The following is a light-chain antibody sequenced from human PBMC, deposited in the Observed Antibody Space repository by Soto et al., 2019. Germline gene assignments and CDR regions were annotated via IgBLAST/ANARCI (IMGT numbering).Light chain of an antibody. Sequence: QSVLTQPPSVSGAPGQRVTISCTGSNSNIGAGFDVHWYQQFPGTAPKLLIYRNNQRPSGVPDRFSGSKSGTSASLAITGLQAEDAADYYCQSFWVFGGGTKLTVL. V-gene: IGLV1-40*01. CDR1: NSNIGAGFD. J-gene: IGLJ2*01. CDR2: RNN. CDR3: QSFWV.